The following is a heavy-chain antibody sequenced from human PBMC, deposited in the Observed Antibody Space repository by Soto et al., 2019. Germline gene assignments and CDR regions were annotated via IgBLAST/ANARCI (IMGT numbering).Heavy chain of an antibody. Sequence: PSETLSLTCTVSGGSISSADYYWSWFRQPPGKGLEWIGYIYYSGSTYYNPSLKSRVTISVDTSKNQFSLKLSSVTAADTAVYYCARDPSGTYYLDSWGQGTLVTVSS. CDR3: ARDPSGTYYLDS. CDR2: IYYSGST. D-gene: IGHD1-26*01. V-gene: IGHV4-30-4*01. J-gene: IGHJ4*02. CDR1: GGSISSADYY.